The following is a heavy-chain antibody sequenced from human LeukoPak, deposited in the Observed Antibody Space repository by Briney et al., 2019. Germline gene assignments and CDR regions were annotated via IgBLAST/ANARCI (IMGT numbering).Heavy chain of an antibody. CDR1: GGSISSYY. CDR2: IYYSGST. CDR3: ARTLTYYYGMDV. J-gene: IGHJ6*04. Sequence: SETLSLTCTVSGGSISSYYWSWIRQPPGKRREWIGYIYYSGSTNYNPSLKSRVTISVDTSKNQFSLKLSSVTAADTAVYYCARTLTYYYGMDVWGKGTTVTVSS. V-gene: IGHV4-59*01.